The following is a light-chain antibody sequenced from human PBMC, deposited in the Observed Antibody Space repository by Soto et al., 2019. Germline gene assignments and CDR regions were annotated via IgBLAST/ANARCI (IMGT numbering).Light chain of an antibody. CDR1: QSVLYTSYNKNL. CDR2: WAS. J-gene: IGKJ3*01. CDR3: QHYSDSPPLFT. Sequence: DIVMTQSPDSLAVSLGERATINCKSSQSVLYTSYNKNLLAWYQQKPGQPPKLLIYWASTRESGVPDRFSGSGSGNDFPLTISSLQAEDVAVYYCQHYSDSPPLFTFGPGTKVNI. V-gene: IGKV4-1*01.